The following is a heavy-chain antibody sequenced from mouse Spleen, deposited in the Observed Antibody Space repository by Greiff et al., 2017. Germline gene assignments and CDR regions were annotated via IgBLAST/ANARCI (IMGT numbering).Heavy chain of an antibody. CDR1: GYTFTDYY. Sequence: EVQLQQSGPVLVKPGASVKMSCKASGYTFTDYYMNWVKQSHGKSLEWIGVINPYNGGTSYNQKFKGKATLTVDKSSSTAYMELNSLTSEDSAVYYCARWTTATLGDYWGQGTTLTVSS. D-gene: IGHD1-2*01. V-gene: IGHV1-19*01. CDR3: ARWTTATLGDY. J-gene: IGHJ2*01. CDR2: INPYNGGT.